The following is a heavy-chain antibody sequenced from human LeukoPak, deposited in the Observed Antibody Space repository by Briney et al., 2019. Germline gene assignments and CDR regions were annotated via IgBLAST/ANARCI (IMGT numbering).Heavy chain of an antibody. V-gene: IGHV1-2*02. CDR3: ARERRPHSYGSFIGDY. Sequence: ASVKVSCKASGYTFTGYYIHWVRQALGQGLEWMGWINPNSGGTNYAQKFQGRVTMTRDTSISTVYMELSRLRSDDTALYYCARERRPHSYGSFIGDYWGQGTLVSVSS. CDR1: GYTFTGYY. CDR2: INPNSGGT. J-gene: IGHJ4*02. D-gene: IGHD5-18*01.